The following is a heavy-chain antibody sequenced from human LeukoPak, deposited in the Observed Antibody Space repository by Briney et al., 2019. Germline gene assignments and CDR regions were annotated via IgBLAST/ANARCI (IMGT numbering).Heavy chain of an antibody. CDR3: ARESGYTAPGMDY. CDR1: GFTFSSYW. V-gene: IGHV3-7*01. J-gene: IGHJ4*02. CDR2: IKQDGSEK. D-gene: IGHD5-18*01. Sequence: GGSLRLSCAASGFTFSSYWMSWVRQAPGKGLEGVANIKQDGSEKYYVDSVKGRFTISRDNAKNSLYLQMNSLRAEDTAVYYCARESGYTAPGMDYWGQGTLVTVSS.